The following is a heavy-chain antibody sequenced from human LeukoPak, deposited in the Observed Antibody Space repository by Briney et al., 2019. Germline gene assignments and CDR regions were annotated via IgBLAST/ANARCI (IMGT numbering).Heavy chain of an antibody. J-gene: IGHJ5*02. D-gene: IGHD3-16*01. CDR2: IYDSGST. CDR1: GGSIRSSYYY. V-gene: IGHV4-39*01. CDR3: ARRYGP. Sequence: SETLSLTCTVSGGSIRSSYYYWGWIRQPPGKGLEWIGSIYDSGSTYYNPSLKSRVTISVDTSKNQFSLKLNSVTAADTAVYYCARRYGPWGQGTMVTVSS.